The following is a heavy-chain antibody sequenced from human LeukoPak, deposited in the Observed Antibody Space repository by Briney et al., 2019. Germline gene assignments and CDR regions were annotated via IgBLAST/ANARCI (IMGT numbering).Heavy chain of an antibody. CDR1: GFTFSNYD. CDR3: AKDVLSGNHAFDY. CDR2: TPHDGSNK. J-gene: IGHJ4*02. V-gene: IGHV3-30*02. D-gene: IGHD1-14*01. Sequence: GGSLRLSCAASGFTFSNYDMHWVRQAPGKGLDWVSFTPHDGSNKYYADSVKGRFTISRDNSKNTLYLQMNSLRAEDTAVYYCAKDVLSGNHAFDYWGQGTLVTASS.